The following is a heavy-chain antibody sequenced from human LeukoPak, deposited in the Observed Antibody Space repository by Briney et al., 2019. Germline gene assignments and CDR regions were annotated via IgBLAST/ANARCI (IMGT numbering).Heavy chain of an antibody. V-gene: IGHV1-69*13. CDR2: IIPIFGKT. J-gene: IGHJ4*02. D-gene: IGHD5-18*01. Sequence: SVKVSCKASGGTFSNYAISWVRQAPGQGLEWMGGIIPIFGKTNYAQKFQGRVTITADESTCTAYMELSSLRSEDTALYYCARVGYNRGYTYYFDYWGQGTLVTVSS. CDR3: ARVGYNRGYTYYFDY. CDR1: GGTFSNYA.